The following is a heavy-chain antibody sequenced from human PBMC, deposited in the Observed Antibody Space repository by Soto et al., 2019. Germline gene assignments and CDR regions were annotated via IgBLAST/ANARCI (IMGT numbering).Heavy chain of an antibody. CDR2: IDWDDDK. Sequence: ESGPTLVNPTQTLTLTCTFSGFSLSTSGMCVSWIRQPPGKALEWLALIDWDDDKYYSTSLKTRLTISKDTSKNQVVLTMTNMDPVDTATYYCARIQVTTRYQGRSGHYYYGMDVWGQGTTVTVSS. CDR3: ARIQVTTRYQGRSGHYYYGMDV. CDR1: GFSLSTSGMC. D-gene: IGHD4-17*01. V-gene: IGHV2-70*01. J-gene: IGHJ6*02.